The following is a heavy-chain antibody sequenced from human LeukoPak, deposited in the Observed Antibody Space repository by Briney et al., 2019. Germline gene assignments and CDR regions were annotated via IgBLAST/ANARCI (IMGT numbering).Heavy chain of an antibody. CDR1: GFTFDDYA. V-gene: IGHV3-9*01. CDR2: ISWNSGTI. Sequence: LGGSLRLSCAASGFTFDDYAMHWVRQAPGKGLEWVSGISWNSGTIGYADSVKGRFTISRDNAKNSLYLQMDSLRAEDTALYYCAKDKIFGGELDYWGQGTLVTVSS. J-gene: IGHJ4*02. CDR3: AKDKIFGGELDY. D-gene: IGHD3-10*01.